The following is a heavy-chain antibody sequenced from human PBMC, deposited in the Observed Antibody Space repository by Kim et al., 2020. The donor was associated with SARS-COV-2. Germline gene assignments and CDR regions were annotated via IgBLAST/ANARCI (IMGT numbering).Heavy chain of an antibody. Sequence: DSVKSRFTISRDKSKNALYLQMNSLSAEDTAVYYCERDGYYDFWSGRNYIWGQGTMVSVYS. D-gene: IGHD3-3*01. J-gene: IGHJ3*02. CDR3: ERDGYYDFWSGRNYI. V-gene: IGHV3-66*01.